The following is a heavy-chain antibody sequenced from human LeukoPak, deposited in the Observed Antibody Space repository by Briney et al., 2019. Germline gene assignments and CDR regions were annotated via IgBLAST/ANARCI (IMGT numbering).Heavy chain of an antibody. CDR2: TWSDGSNK. J-gene: IGHJ4*02. CDR1: GFIFSNDA. CDR3: ARDPAGSGFAFDS. Sequence: PGGSLRLSCAAPGFIFSNDAMHWVRQAPGKGLEWVAFTWSDGSNKYYADSVKGRFTISRDNSEDTLYLQMNSLRVEDTAVYYCARDPAGSGFAFDSWGQGALVTVSS. V-gene: IGHV3-33*01. D-gene: IGHD1-1*01.